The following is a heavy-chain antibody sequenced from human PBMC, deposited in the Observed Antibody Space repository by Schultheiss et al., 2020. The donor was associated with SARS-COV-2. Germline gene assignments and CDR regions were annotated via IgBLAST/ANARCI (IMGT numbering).Heavy chain of an antibody. J-gene: IGHJ3*02. V-gene: IGHV3-15*01. D-gene: IGHD3-3*01. CDR2: IKSKTDGGTT. CDR3: ARAGGTYYDFWSGPTDAFDI. Sequence: GGSLRLSCAASGFTFSSYGMHWVRQAPGKGLEWVGRIKSKTDGGTTDYAAPVKGRFTISRDNAKNSLYLQMNSLRAEDTAVYYCARAGGTYYDFWSGPTDAFDIWGQGTMVTVSS. CDR1: GFTFSSYG.